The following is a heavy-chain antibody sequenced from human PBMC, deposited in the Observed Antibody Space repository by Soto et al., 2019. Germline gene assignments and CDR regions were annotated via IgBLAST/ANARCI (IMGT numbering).Heavy chain of an antibody. Sequence: GGSLRLSCTASGFTFSSYAMSWVRQAPGKGLEWVSAISGSGGSTYYADSVKGRFTISRDNSKNTLYLQMNSLRAEDTAVYYCAKVGRSPYYDFWSGYYSWGQGTLVTVSS. J-gene: IGHJ4*02. CDR2: ISGSGGST. V-gene: IGHV3-23*01. CDR1: GFTFSSYA. D-gene: IGHD3-3*01. CDR3: AKVGRSPYYDFWSGYYS.